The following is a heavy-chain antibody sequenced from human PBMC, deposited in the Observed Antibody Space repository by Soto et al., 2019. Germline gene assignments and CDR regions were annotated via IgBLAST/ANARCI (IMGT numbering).Heavy chain of an antibody. J-gene: IGHJ3*02. CDR2: IYYSGSS. V-gene: IGHV4-39*07. CDR1: GGSISSSSYY. CDR3: AREGTYNWNDVDAFDI. Sequence: TSETLSLTCTVSGGSISSSSYYWGWIRQPPGKGLEWIGSIYYSGSSYYNPSLKSRVTISGDTSKNQFSLKLSSVTAADTAVYYCAREGTYNWNDVDAFDIWGQGTMVTVSS. D-gene: IGHD1-20*01.